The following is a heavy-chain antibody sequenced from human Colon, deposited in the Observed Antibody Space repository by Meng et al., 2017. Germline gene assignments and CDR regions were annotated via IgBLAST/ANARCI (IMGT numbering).Heavy chain of an antibody. Sequence: QGQLRGSGPGLVNASGTLSLTCAVSGASISGDNWWSWVCQTPGKGLEWLGEIFHSGTSNYNPSLKSRVTISVDKSKNQFSLRLSSVTAADTAVYYCARRNSNNWFDPWGQGILVTVSS. V-gene: IGHV4-4*02. CDR1: GASISGDNW. J-gene: IGHJ5*02. D-gene: IGHD2/OR15-2a*01. CDR3: ARRNSNNWFDP. CDR2: IFHSGTS.